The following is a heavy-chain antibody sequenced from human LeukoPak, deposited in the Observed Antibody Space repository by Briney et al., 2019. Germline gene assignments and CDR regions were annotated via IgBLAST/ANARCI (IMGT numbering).Heavy chain of an antibody. J-gene: IGHJ4*02. D-gene: IGHD2-2*01. Sequence: GGSLRLSCAASGFTFSDYYMSWIRQAPGKGLEWVSYISSSGSTIYYADSVKGRFTISRDNSKNTLYLQMNSLRAEDTAVYYCAKDLPQLGIDYWGQGTLVTVSS. CDR3: AKDLPQLGIDY. CDR2: ISSSGSTI. CDR1: GFTFSDYY. V-gene: IGHV3-11*04.